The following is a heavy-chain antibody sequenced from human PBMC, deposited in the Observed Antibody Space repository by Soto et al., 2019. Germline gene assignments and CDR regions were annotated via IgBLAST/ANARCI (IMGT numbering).Heavy chain of an antibody. V-gene: IGHV3-73*02. CDR1: GFTFSGSA. CDR3: TSGYCSGGSCYSDY. Sequence: EVQLVESGGGLVQPGGSLKLSCAASGFTFSGSAMHWVRQASGKGREWVGRIRSKANSYATAYAASVKGRFTISRDDSKNTAYLQMNSLKTEDTAVYYCTSGYCSGGSCYSDYWGQGTLVTVSS. D-gene: IGHD2-15*01. CDR2: IRSKANSYAT. J-gene: IGHJ4*02.